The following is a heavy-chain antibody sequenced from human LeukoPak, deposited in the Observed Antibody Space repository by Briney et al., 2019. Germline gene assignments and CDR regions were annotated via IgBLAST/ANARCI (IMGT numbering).Heavy chain of an antibody. D-gene: IGHD4-11*01. Sequence: GGSLRLSCAASGFSLSSYSMNWLRQAPGKGLEWVSSISSSNGYIYYADSVKGRFTISRDNAKNSLYLQVNTLRAEDTAVYYCAREGTRDYSDYPYYFDYWGQGTLVTVSS. CDR1: GFSLSSYS. CDR2: ISSSNGYI. V-gene: IGHV3-21*01. CDR3: AREGTRDYSDYPYYFDY. J-gene: IGHJ4*02.